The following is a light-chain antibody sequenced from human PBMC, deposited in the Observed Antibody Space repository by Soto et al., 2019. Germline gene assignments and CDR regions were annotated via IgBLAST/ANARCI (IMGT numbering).Light chain of an antibody. V-gene: IGLV1-40*01. CDR1: SSNIGAGYD. J-gene: IGLJ2*01. CDR2: GNS. CDR3: QSYDRSLSGSGV. Sequence: QAVVTQPPSVSGAPGQRVTISCTGSSSNIGAGYDVHWYQQLPGTAPKLLIYGNSNRPSGVPDRFSGSKSGTSASLAITGLQAEDEADYYCQSYDRSLSGSGVFGGGTKLTVL.